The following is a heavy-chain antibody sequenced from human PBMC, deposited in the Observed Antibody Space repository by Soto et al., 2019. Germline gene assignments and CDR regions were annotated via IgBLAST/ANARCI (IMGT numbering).Heavy chain of an antibody. Sequence: QVQLVQSGAEVKKPGASVKVSCKASGYTFTGYYMHWVRQAPGQGLEWMGWINPNSGGTNYAQKFQGRVTMTRDTSISTAYMELSRLRSDDTAVYYCAADLHIVVVTAIPGGFDPWGQGPLVTVSS. CDR3: AADLHIVVVTAIPGGFDP. CDR1: GYTFTGYY. J-gene: IGHJ5*02. CDR2: INPNSGGT. D-gene: IGHD2-21*02. V-gene: IGHV1-2*02.